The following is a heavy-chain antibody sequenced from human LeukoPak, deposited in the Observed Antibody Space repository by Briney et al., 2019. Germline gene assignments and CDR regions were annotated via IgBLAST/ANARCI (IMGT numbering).Heavy chain of an antibody. J-gene: IGHJ4*02. CDR3: AKRLRGSWGGGYYFDY. CDR2: ISGSGGST. Sequence: PGGSLRLSCAASGFTFSSCAMSWVRQAPGKGLEWVSAISGSGGSTYYADSVKGRFTISRDNSKNTLYLQMNSLRAEDTAVYYCAKRLRGSWGGGYYFDYWGQGTLVTVSS. D-gene: IGHD1-26*01. V-gene: IGHV3-23*01. CDR1: GFTFSSCA.